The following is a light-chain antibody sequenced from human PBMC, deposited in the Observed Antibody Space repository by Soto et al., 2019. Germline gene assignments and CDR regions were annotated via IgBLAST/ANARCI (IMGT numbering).Light chain of an antibody. J-gene: IGLJ2*01. CDR2: EGS. Sequence: QSALTQPDSVSGSPGQSITISCTGTSSDVGSYHLVSWYQQHPGKAPKLMIYEGSKRPSGVCNRFSGSKSGNTASLTISGLQAADEAVYYCCSYAGSSPVFGGGTMLTAL. V-gene: IGLV2-23*01. CDR1: SSDVGSYHL. CDR3: CSYAGSSPV.